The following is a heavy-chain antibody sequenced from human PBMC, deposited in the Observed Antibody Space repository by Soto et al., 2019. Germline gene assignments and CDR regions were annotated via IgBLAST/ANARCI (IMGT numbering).Heavy chain of an antibody. CDR3: ARRQRRTYYYYGMDV. V-gene: IGHV5-10-1*01. Sequence: GESLKMSCKGSGYSFTSYWISWVRQMPGKGLEWMGRIDPSDSYTNYSPSFQGHVTISADKSISTAYLQWSSLKASDTAMYYCARRQRRTYYYYGMDVWGQGTTVTVSS. CDR1: GYSFTSYW. J-gene: IGHJ6*02. CDR2: IDPSDSYT.